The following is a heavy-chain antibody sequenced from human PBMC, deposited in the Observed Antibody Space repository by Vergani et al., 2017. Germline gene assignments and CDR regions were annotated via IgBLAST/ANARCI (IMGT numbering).Heavy chain of an antibody. CDR2: ISAYNGNT. CDR1: GYTFTSYG. V-gene: IGHV1-18*01. Sequence: QVQLVQSGAEVKKPGASVKVSCKASGYTFTSYGISWVRQAPGQGLEWMGWISAYNGNTNYAQKLQGRVTMTTDTSTSTAYMELSSLRSEDTAVYYCARDRYCSSTSCGKFDYWGQGTLVTVSS. D-gene: IGHD2-2*01. CDR3: ARDRYCSSTSCGKFDY. J-gene: IGHJ4*02.